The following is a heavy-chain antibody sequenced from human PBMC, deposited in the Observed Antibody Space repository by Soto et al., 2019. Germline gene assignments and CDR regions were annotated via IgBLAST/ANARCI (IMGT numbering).Heavy chain of an antibody. CDR1: GYTFTSYG. Sequence: GASVKVSCKASGYTFTSYGISWVRQAPGQGLEWMGWISAYNGNTNYAQKLQGRVTMTTDTSTSTAYMELRSLRSDDTAVYYCARASFLTGFGSNDAFDIWGQGTMVTVSS. V-gene: IGHV1-18*01. CDR3: ARASFLTGFGSNDAFDI. J-gene: IGHJ3*02. D-gene: IGHD3-9*01. CDR2: ISAYNGNT.